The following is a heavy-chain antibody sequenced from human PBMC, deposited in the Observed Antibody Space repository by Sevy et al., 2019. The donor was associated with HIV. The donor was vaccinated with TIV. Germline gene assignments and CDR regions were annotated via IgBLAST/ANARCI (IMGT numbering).Heavy chain of an antibody. CDR3: ARGNYDYVQGSMDV. D-gene: IGHD3-16*01. J-gene: IGHJ6*03. Sequence: GGSLRLSCAASEFTFSSYSMNWVRQAPGKGLEWVAYISSSSSSIYYVDSVKGLFTISRDNAKNSLYLQMNSLRDEDTAVYYCARGNYDYVQGSMDVWGKGTTVTVSS. CDR1: EFTFSSYS. V-gene: IGHV3-48*02. CDR2: ISSSSSSI.